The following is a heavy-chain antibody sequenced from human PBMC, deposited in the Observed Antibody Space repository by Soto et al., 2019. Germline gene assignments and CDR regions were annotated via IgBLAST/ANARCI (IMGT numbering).Heavy chain of an antibody. CDR1: GGSFSGYY. Sequence: QVQLQQWGAGLLKPSETLSLTCAVYGGSFSGYYWSWIRQPPGKGLEWIGEINHSGSTNYNPSLKSRVTISVDTSKNQFSLKLSSVTAADTAVYYSARSDDDWYFDLWGRGTLVTVSS. CDR2: INHSGST. J-gene: IGHJ2*01. CDR3: ARSDDDWYFDL. D-gene: IGHD1-1*01. V-gene: IGHV4-34*01.